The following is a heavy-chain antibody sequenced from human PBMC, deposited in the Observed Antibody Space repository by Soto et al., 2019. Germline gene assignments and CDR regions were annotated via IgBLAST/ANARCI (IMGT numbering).Heavy chain of an antibody. CDR2: IYYSGST. J-gene: IGHJ6*03. V-gene: IGHV4-59*08. CDR3: ALAATASNYYYYMDV. CDR1: GGSISSYY. Sequence: SETLSLTCTVSGGSISSYYWSWIRQPPGKGLEWIGYIYYSGSTNYNPSLKSRVTISVDTSKNQFSLKLSSVTAADTAVYYCALAATASNYYYYMDVWGKGTTVTVSS. D-gene: IGHD2-15*01.